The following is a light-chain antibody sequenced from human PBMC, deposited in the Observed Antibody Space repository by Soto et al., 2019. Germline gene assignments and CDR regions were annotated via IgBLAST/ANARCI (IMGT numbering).Light chain of an antibody. CDR2: GAS. J-gene: IGKJ1*01. Sequence: EVLMPQSPDTLYVSPGERVTLSCRASQSVSSDLAWYQQKPGQAPRLLIYGASSRATGIPDRFSGSGSGTDFTLTISRLEPEDFAVYYCQQYGSSARTFGQGTKVDIK. CDR1: QSVSSD. V-gene: IGKV3-20*01. CDR3: QQYGSSART.